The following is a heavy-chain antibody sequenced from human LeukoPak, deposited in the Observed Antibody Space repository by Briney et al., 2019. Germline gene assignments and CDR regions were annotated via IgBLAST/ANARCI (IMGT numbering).Heavy chain of an antibody. CDR2: IPYDGSNK. CDR1: GFTFSSYA. D-gene: IGHD6-25*01. J-gene: IGHJ3*02. Sequence: GGSLRLSCAASGFTFSSYAMHWVRQAPGKGLEWVAVIPYDGSNKYYADSVKGRFTISRDNSKNTLYLQMNSLRAEDTAVYYCARDQADDAFDIWGQGTMVTVSS. V-gene: IGHV3-30*04. CDR3: ARDQADDAFDI.